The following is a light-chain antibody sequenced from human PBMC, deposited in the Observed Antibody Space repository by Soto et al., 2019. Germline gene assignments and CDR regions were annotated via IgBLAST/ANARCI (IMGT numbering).Light chain of an antibody. J-gene: IGLJ3*02. CDR2: EVH. Sequence: QSALTQPRSVSGSPGQSVSISCTGTSGDIGFYNYVSWYQRHPGKAPKLIIFEVHNRPSGISNRFSGSKSGNTASLTISGLQPEDEGDYYCCSKTSTNTLVFGGGTKLTVL. CDR1: SGDIGFYNY. V-gene: IGLV2-11*01. CDR3: CSKTSTNTLV.